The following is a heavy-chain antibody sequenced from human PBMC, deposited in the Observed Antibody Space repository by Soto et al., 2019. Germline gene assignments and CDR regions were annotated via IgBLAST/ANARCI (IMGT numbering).Heavy chain of an antibody. CDR2: IYSSGST. CDR1: GGSISSGNYY. D-gene: IGHD6-6*01. J-gene: IGHJ5*02. V-gene: IGHV4-30-4*01. CDR3: AREDSSSLWFDP. Sequence: QVQLQESGPGLVKPSQTLSLTCTVSGGSISSGNYYWSWIRQPPGKGLEWIGDIYSSGSTYYNPSLKSRVNMSVDTSKKQFSLRLSSVTAADTAVYYCAREDSSSLWFDPWGQGTLVTVSS.